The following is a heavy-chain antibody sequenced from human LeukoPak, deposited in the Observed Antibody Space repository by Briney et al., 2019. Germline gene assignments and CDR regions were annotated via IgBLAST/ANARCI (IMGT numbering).Heavy chain of an antibody. Sequence: PSETLSLTCTVSGGSISSYYWSWIRQPPGKGLEWIGYIYYSGSTNYNPSLKSRVTISVDTSKNQFSLQLSSVTAADTAVYYCARHSGGSGSYYNDVFDYWGQGTLVTVSS. D-gene: IGHD3-10*01. CDR3: ARHSGGSGSYYNDVFDY. J-gene: IGHJ4*02. CDR1: GGSISSYY. V-gene: IGHV4-59*08. CDR2: IYYSGST.